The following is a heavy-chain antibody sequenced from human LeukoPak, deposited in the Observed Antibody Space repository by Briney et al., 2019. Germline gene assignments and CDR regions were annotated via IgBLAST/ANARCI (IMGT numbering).Heavy chain of an antibody. V-gene: IGHV1-18*01. J-gene: IGHJ4*02. D-gene: IGHD5-18*01. CDR2: ISTYNGDT. CDR3: ARGSSYGFSMPY. Sequence: ASVKVSCKASGYTFTSYGINWVRQAPGQGLEWMGWISTYNGDTNYAQMLQGGVTMTTDTSTSTAYMELRSLRFDDTAVYYCARGSSYGFSMPYWGQGTLVTVSS. CDR1: GYTFTSYG.